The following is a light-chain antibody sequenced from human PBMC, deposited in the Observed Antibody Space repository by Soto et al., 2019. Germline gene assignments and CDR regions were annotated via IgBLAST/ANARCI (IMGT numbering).Light chain of an antibody. CDR1: KNVHIN. CDR2: GVS. CDR3: QLYETWPRT. Sequence: ETVMTQSPATLSVSPGDTATLSCRCSKNVHINLAWYQQKPGQAPTLLIYGVSARAPGVPARFSGAGSGTEFTLTIRSLQSADFAVYYCQLYETWPRTFGQGTKVAIQ. J-gene: IGKJ2*01. V-gene: IGKV3-15*01.